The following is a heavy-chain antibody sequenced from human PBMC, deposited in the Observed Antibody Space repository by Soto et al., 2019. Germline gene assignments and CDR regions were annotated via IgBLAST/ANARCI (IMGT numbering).Heavy chain of an antibody. D-gene: IGHD3-22*01. CDR1: GFTFSSYA. V-gene: IGHV3-23*01. CDR2: ISGSGGST. J-gene: IGHJ3*02. CDR3: APSYYYDSSGHDAFDI. Sequence: EVQLLESGGGLVQPGGSLRLSCAASGFTFSSYAMSWVRQAPGKGLEWVSAISGSGGSTYYADSVKGRFTISRDNSKNTLYLQMNSLRAEDTAVYYCAPSYYYDSSGHDAFDIWGQGTMVTVSS.